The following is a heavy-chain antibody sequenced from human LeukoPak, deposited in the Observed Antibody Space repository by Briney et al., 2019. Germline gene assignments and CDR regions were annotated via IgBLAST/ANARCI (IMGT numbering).Heavy chain of an antibody. Sequence: PSETLSLTCTVSGGSISSYYWSWIRQPPGKGLEWIGYIYYSGSTNYNPSLKSRVTISVDTSKNQFSLKLSSVTAADTAVYYCARAFDSSGYYGPNAFDIWGQGTMVTVSS. V-gene: IGHV4-59*01. CDR2: IYYSGST. D-gene: IGHD3-22*01. CDR1: GGSISSYY. CDR3: ARAFDSSGYYGPNAFDI. J-gene: IGHJ3*02.